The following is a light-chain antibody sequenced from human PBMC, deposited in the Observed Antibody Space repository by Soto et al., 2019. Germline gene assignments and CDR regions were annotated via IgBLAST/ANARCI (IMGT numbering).Light chain of an antibody. V-gene: IGLV2-8*01. J-gene: IGLJ3*02. CDR3: SSHAAGGV. CDR2: EVS. Sequence: QSALTQPPSASGSPGQSVTISCTGTSSDVGGYNYVSRYQQHPGKAPKLMIYEVSKRPSGVPDRFSGSKSGNTASLTVSGLQTEDEADYYCSSHAAGGVFGGGTKLTVL. CDR1: SSDVGGYNY.